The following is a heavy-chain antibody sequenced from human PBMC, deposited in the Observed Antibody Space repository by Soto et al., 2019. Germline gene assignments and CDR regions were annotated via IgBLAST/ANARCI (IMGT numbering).Heavy chain of an antibody. CDR1: DFTLSSYG. Sequence: EVQLLESGGGLVQPGGSLRLSCAASDFTLSSYGMTWVRQPPGKGLEWVSTIRGRGATTYYADSVKGRFTISRDDSKNTLYLQMHSLRVDDTAVYFCAKDVNYDVLSGYYYYWGQGTRVTVSS. D-gene: IGHD3-9*01. V-gene: IGHV3-23*01. J-gene: IGHJ4*02. CDR3: AKDVNYDVLSGYYYY. CDR2: IRGRGATT.